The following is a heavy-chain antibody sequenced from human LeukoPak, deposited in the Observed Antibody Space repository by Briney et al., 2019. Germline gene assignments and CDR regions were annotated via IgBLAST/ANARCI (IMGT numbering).Heavy chain of an antibody. Sequence: GASXXVSCKASGYTFTSYGISWVRQAPGQGLEGMGWISAYNGNTNYAQKLQGRVTMTTDTSTSTAYMELRSLRSDDTAVYYCARDATHDYGDYFDYWGQGTLVTVSS. V-gene: IGHV1-18*01. CDR3: ARDATHDYGDYFDY. J-gene: IGHJ4*02. D-gene: IGHD4-17*01. CDR2: ISAYNGNT. CDR1: GYTFTSYG.